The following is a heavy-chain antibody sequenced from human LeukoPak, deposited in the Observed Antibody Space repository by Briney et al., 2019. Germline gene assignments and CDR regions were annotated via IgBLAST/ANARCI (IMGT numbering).Heavy chain of an antibody. CDR1: GYTLTELS. CDR2: FDPEDGET. J-gene: IGHJ4*02. V-gene: IGHV1-24*01. CDR3: AVTGHEAAAGRVMGYSYGYGFDY. D-gene: IGHD5-18*01. Sequence: GASVKVSCKVSGYTLTELSMHWVRQAPGKGFEWMGGFDPEDGETIYAQKFQGRVTMTEDTSTDTAYMELSSLRSEDTAVYYCAVTGHEAAAGRVMGYSYGYGFDYWGQGTLVTVSS.